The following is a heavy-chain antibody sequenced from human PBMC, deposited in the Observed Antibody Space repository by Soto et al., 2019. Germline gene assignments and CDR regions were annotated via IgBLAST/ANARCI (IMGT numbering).Heavy chain of an antibody. V-gene: IGHV4-59*12. CDR2: IYYSGST. CDR1: GGSISSYY. CDR3: ARGRFYDILSPVQDYYYYGKDV. J-gene: IGHJ6*02. D-gene: IGHD3-9*01. Sequence: PSETLSLTCTFSGGSISSYYWSWIRQPPGKGLEWIGYIYYSGSTYYNPSPKSRVTISVDTSKNQFSLKLSSVTAADTAVYYCARGRFYDILSPVQDYYYYGKDVWGQGTTVTVSS.